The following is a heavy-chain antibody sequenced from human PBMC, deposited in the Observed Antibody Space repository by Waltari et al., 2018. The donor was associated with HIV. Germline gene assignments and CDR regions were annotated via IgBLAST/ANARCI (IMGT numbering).Heavy chain of an antibody. CDR2: IYSSGST. Sequence: QLQLQESGPGLVKPSETLSLTCTVSGGSISSSSYYWGWIRPPPGKGLEWIGSIYSSGSTYYNPSLKSRVTISVDTSKNQFSLKLSSVTAADTAVYYCASTGPISGGNYYYYGMDVWGQGTTVTVSS. CDR3: ASTGPISGGNYYYYGMDV. J-gene: IGHJ6*02. CDR1: GGSISSSSYY. D-gene: IGHD2-8*02. V-gene: IGHV4-39*01.